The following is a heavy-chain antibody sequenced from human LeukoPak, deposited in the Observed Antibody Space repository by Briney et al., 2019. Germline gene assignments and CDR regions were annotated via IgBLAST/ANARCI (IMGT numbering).Heavy chain of an antibody. J-gene: IGHJ4*02. CDR2: IRYDGSSK. CDR3: AKDPTDFDSSGQTYFDY. V-gene: IGHV3-30*02. CDR1: GFTFSSYG. Sequence: GGSLRLSCAASGFTFSSYGMHWVRQAPGKGLEWVAFIRYDGSSKYYADSVKGRFTISRDNSKNTLYLQMNSLKAEDTAIYYCAKDPTDFDSSGQTYFDYWGQGTLVTVSS. D-gene: IGHD3-22*01.